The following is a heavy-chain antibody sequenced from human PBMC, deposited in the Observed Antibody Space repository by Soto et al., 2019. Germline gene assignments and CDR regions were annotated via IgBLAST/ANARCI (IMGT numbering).Heavy chain of an antibody. CDR1: GFTFSSYG. V-gene: IGHV3-33*01. D-gene: IGHD3-22*01. CDR2: IWYDGSNK. CDR3: ARDRRTYYDRSGYYHPFDY. J-gene: IGHJ4*02. Sequence: QVQLVESGGGVVQPGRSLRLSCAASGFTFSSYGMHWVRQAPGKGLEWVAVIWYDGSNKYYADSVKGRFTISRDNSKNTLDLQMNSLRAEDTAVYYWARDRRTYYDRSGYYHPFDYWGQGTLVTVSA.